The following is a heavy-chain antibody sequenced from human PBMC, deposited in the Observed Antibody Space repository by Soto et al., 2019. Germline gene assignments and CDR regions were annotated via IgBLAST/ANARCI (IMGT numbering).Heavy chain of an antibody. J-gene: IGHJ4*02. CDR3: ARGRGYDILTGYQTPPFDY. V-gene: IGHV4-34*01. CDR1: GGSFSGYY. CDR2: INHSGST. D-gene: IGHD3-9*01. Sequence: PSETLSLTCAVSGGSFSGYYWSWIRQPPGKGLEWIGEINHSGSTNYNPSLKSRVTISVDTSKNQFSLKLSSVTAADTAVYYCARGRGYDILTGYQTPPFDYWGQGTLVTVSS.